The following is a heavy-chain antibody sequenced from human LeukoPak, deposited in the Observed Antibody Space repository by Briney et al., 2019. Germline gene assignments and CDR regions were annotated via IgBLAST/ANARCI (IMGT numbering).Heavy chain of an antibody. J-gene: IGHJ4*02. CDR3: ARDGYGDPFDY. D-gene: IGHD4-17*01. Sequence: ASVKVSCKASGYTFTGCYMHWVRQAPGQGLEWMGWINPNSGGTNYAQKFQGRVTMTRDTSISTAYMELRSLRSDDTAVYYCARDGYGDPFDYWGQGTLVTVSS. V-gene: IGHV1-2*02. CDR2: INPNSGGT. CDR1: GYTFTGCY.